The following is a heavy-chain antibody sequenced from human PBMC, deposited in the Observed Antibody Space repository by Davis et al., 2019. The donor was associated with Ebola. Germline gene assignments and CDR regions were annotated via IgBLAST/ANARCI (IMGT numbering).Heavy chain of an antibody. CDR3: ASPHQIRGQDYFDC. CDR2: IDYRGRT. Sequence: PSETLSLTCTLYSASFRDYYWGWVRQAPGKGLEWIGEIDYRGRTEYNPSLKSRVAMSIDTSKNQFSLRLTSVTAADTAMYFCASPHQIRGQDYFDCWGQGTLVTVST. CDR1: SASFRDYY. J-gene: IGHJ4*02. V-gene: IGHV4-34*10.